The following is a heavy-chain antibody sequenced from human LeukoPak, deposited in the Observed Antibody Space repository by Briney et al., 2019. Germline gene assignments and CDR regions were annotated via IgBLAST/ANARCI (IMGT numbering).Heavy chain of an antibody. CDR3: ARGGEMATITYDY. V-gene: IGHV4-4*07. J-gene: IGHJ4*02. CDR2: IYTSGST. D-gene: IGHD5-24*01. Sequence: NPSETLSLTCTVSGGSISSYYWSWLRQPAGKGLEWIGRIYTSGSTNYNPSLKSRVTMSVDTSKNQFSLKLSSVTAADTAVYYCARGGEMATITYDYWGQGTLVTVSS. CDR1: GGSISSYY.